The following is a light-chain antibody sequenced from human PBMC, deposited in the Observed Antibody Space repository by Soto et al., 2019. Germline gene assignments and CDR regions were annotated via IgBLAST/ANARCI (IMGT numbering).Light chain of an antibody. CDR2: DAS. J-gene: IGKJ1*01. V-gene: IGKV1-5*01. Sequence: DIQMTQSPSTLSASVGDSVTITCRASQNVNNWVAWYQQKPGKAPRFLIYDASSLESGVPSRFSGSGTGTDFTLTISSLQPYDFATYYCQRYNSFSRTFGQGTKLEIK. CDR3: QRYNSFSRT. CDR1: QNVNNW.